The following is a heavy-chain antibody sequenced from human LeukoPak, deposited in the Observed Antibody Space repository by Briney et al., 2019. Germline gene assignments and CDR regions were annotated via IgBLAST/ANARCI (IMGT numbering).Heavy chain of an antibody. Sequence: SETLSLTCTVSGGSISSSSYYWGWIRQPPGKGLEWIGSIYYSGSTYYNPSLKSRVTISVDTSKNQFSLKLSSVTAADTAVYYCARHGHSNYYDISYWFDPWGQGALVSVSS. CDR3: ARHGHSNYYDISYWFDP. V-gene: IGHV4-39*01. D-gene: IGHD3-22*01. CDR2: IYYSGST. CDR1: GGSISSSSYY. J-gene: IGHJ5*02.